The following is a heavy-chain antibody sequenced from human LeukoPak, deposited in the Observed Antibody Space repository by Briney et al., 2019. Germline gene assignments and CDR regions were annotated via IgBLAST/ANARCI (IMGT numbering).Heavy chain of an antibody. CDR1: GGSISSHY. CDR2: IYYSGST. V-gene: IGHV4-59*11. J-gene: IGHJ4*02. CDR3: AREDGYKTHYFDY. D-gene: IGHD5-24*01. Sequence: SETLSLTRTVSGGSISSHYWSWIRQPPGKGLEWIGYIYYSGSTNYNPSLKSRVTISVDTSKNQFSLKLSSVTAADTAVYYCAREDGYKTHYFDYWGQGTLVTVSS.